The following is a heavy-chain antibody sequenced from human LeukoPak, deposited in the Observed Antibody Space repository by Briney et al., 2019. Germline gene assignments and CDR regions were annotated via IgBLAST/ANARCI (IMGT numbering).Heavy chain of an antibody. D-gene: IGHD3-22*01. Sequence: ASVKVSCKVSGYTLTELSMHWVRQAPGKGLEWRGGFDPEDGETIYAQKFQGRVTMTEDTSTDTAYMELNSLRAEDTAVYYCAKRDSSGYYYFDSWGQGILVTVSS. J-gene: IGHJ4*02. V-gene: IGHV1-24*01. CDR2: FDPEDGET. CDR3: AKRDSSGYYYFDS. CDR1: GYTLTELS.